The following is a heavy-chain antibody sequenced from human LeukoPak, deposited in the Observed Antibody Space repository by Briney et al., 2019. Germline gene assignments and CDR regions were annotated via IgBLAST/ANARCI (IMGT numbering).Heavy chain of an antibody. Sequence: PGGSLRLSCAASGFTFYTYAMNWVRQAPGKGLQWVAAISGSGGTTYYADSVKGRFTISRDNSKNTVYLQLSSLRAEGTAVYYCAKDPSDFLVDCWGQGTLVTVSS. D-gene: IGHD2-21*02. V-gene: IGHV3-23*01. CDR2: ISGSGGTT. CDR3: AKDPSDFLVDC. J-gene: IGHJ4*02. CDR1: GFTFYTYA.